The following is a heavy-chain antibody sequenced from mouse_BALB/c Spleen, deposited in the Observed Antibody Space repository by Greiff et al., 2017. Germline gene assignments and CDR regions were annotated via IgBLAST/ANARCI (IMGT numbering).Heavy chain of an antibody. D-gene: IGHD2-4*01. CDR3: ARALYYDYDGGMDY. V-gene: IGHV5-9-4*01. J-gene: IGHJ4*01. CDR2: ISSGGSYT. Sequence: EVNVVESGGGLVKPGGSLKLSCAASGFTFSSYAMSWVRQSPEKRLEWVAEISSGGSYTYYPDTVTGRFTISRDNAKNTLYLEMSSLRSEDTAMYYCARALYYDYDGGMDYWGQGTSVTVSS. CDR1: GFTFSSYA.